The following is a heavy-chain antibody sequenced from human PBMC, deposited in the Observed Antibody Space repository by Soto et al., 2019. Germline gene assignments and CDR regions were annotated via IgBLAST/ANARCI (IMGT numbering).Heavy chain of an antibody. CDR1: GFTFSSYA. CDR3: ARDVESGSSQYYYYYYGMDV. D-gene: IGHD1-26*01. J-gene: IGHJ6*02. CDR2: ISYDGSNK. Sequence: GGSLRLSCAASGFTFSSYAMHWVRQAPGKGLEWVAVISYDGSNKYYADSVKGRFTISTDNSKNTLYLQMNSLRAEDTAVYYCARDVESGSSQYYYYYYGMDVWGQGTTVTVSS. V-gene: IGHV3-30-3*01.